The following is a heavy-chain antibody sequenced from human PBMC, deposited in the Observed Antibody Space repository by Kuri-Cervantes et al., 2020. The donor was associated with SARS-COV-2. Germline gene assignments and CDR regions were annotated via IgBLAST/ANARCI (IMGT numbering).Heavy chain of an antibody. CDR2: IKQDGSEK. J-gene: IGHJ4*02. V-gene: IGHV3-7*01. D-gene: IGHD6-13*01. CDR1: GFTFTNAW. Sequence: GESLKISCAASGFTFTNAWMNWVRQAPGKGLEWVANIKQDGSEKYYVDSVKGRFTISRDNAKNSLYLQMNSLRAEDTAVYYCARAGSFNYFDYWGQGTLVTVSS. CDR3: ARAGSFNYFDY.